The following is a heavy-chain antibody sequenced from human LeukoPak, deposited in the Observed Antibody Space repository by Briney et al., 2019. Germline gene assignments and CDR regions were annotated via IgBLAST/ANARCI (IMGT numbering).Heavy chain of an antibody. V-gene: IGHV1-46*01. CDR1: GYTFTGYY. D-gene: IGHD3-3*01. CDR2: INPSGGST. Sequence: ASVKVSCKASGYTFTGYYMHWVRQAPGQGLEWMGIINPSGGSTSYAQKFQGRVTMTRDTSTSTVYMELSSLRSEDTAVYYCARKYDFWSGYYNGYYGMDVWGQGTTVTVSS. CDR3: ARKYDFWSGYYNGYYGMDV. J-gene: IGHJ6*02.